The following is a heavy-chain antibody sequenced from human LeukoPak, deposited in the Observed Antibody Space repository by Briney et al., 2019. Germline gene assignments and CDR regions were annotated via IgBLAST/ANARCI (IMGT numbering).Heavy chain of an antibody. V-gene: IGHV1-2*06. J-gene: IGHJ6*03. CDR3: AREVPDSSGYYYWSHYYYYMDV. Sequence: GASVKVSYKASGYTFTGYYMHWVRQAPGQGLEWRGRINPNSGGTNYAQKFHGRVTMTRDTSISTAYMELSSLRSDDTAVYYCAREVPDSSGYYYWSHYYYYMDVWGKGTTVTVSS. D-gene: IGHD3-22*01. CDR2: INPNSGGT. CDR1: GYTFTGYY.